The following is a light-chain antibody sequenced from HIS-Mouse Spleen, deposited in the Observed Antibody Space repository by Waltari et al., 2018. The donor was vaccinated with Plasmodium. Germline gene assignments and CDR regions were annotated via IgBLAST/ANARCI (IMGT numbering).Light chain of an antibody. CDR1: ALSKKY. Sequence: SYELTQPLSVSVSSGQTARITCSGDALSKKYAYWFQQKSGQAPVLVIYEDSKRPTGIPERFSGSSSGTMATLTISGAQVEDEADYYCYSTDSSGNHRVFGGGTKLTVL. J-gene: IGLJ3*02. CDR3: YSTDSSGNHRV. CDR2: EDS. V-gene: IGLV3-10*01.